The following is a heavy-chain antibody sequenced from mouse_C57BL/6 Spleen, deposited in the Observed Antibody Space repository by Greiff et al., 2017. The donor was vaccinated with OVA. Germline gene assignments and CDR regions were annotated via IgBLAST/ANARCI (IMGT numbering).Heavy chain of an antibody. CDR3: EIYGYYFDY. V-gene: IGHV3-6*01. D-gene: IGHD2-2*01. CDR2: ISYDGSN. Sequence: EVQLVESGPGLVKPSQSLSLTCSVTGYSITSGYYWNWIRQFPGNKLEWMGYISYDGSNNYNPSLKNRISITPDTSKHQFFLKLNSVTTEDTATYYCEIYGYYFDYWGQGTTLTVSS. CDR1: GYSITSGYY. J-gene: IGHJ2*01.